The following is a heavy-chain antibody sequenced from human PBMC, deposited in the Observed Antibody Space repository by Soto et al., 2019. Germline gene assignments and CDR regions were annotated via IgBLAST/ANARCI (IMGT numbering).Heavy chain of an antibody. Sequence: LRRSFSASGFSFSSYVMIWFRQAPGKGLELVSAIIGSVASTYYSDSXXGRFIISXXTSKSTLYLRXDNRSXEYTAVYYCAKVPTRPLWYMDVWRKGTTVTVSS. D-gene: IGHD2-21*01. CDR1: GFSFSSYV. CDR2: IIGSVAST. J-gene: IGHJ6*03. CDR3: AKVPTRPLWYMDV. V-gene: IGHV3-23*01.